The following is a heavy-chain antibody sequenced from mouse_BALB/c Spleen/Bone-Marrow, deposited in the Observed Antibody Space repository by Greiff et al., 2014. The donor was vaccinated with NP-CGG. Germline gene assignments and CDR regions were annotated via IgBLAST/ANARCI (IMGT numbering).Heavy chain of an antibody. D-gene: IGHD1-1*01. V-gene: IGHV1-7*01. CDR3: ARQITTVDYAMDY. CDR2: INPSTGYT. Sequence: QVQLKESGAELAKPGASVKMSCKASGYTFTSYWMHWVKQRPGQGLEWIGYINPSTGYTVYNQKFKDKATLAADKSSSTAYMQLSSLTSEDSAVYYCARQITTVDYAMDYWGQGTSVTVSS. CDR1: GYTFTSYW. J-gene: IGHJ4*01.